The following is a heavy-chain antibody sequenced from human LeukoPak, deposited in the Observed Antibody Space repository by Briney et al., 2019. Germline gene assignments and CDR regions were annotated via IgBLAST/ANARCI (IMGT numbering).Heavy chain of an antibody. Sequence: SETLSLTCSVSGGSIANGDYYWNWVRQPPGKGLEWIGYIYHNGNTYYSPSLQSRLTLSIDTSKNQFSLNLNSVTPADTAVYFCGGFHFGGASDYWGQGILVTVSS. CDR3: GGFHFGGASDY. J-gene: IGHJ4*02. V-gene: IGHV4-30-4*01. CDR2: IYHNGNT. D-gene: IGHD3-10*01. CDR1: GGSIANGDYY.